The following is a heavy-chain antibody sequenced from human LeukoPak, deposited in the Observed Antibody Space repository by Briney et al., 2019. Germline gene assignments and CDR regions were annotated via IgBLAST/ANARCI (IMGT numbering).Heavy chain of an antibody. V-gene: IGHV5-51*01. Sequence: GESLKISCKGSGYSFTSYWIGWVRQMPGKGLEWMGIIYPGDSDTRYSPSFQGQVTISADKSISTAYLQWSSLKASDTAMYYCAAGYDILTGYQNAFDIWGQGTMVTVSS. CDR1: GYSFTSYW. J-gene: IGHJ3*02. CDR2: IYPGDSDT. D-gene: IGHD3-9*01. CDR3: AAGYDILTGYQNAFDI.